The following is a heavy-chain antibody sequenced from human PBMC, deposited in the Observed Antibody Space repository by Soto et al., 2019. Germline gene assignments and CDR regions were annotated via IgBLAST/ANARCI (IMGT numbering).Heavy chain of an antibody. Sequence: AGGSLRLSCAASVFTFSSHAMSWVRQAPGKGLEWVSTISSGGDNTYSADSVKGRFTISRDNAKNSLYLQMNSLRAEDTAIYYCASEELCGADCYFFKKWGQGTQVTVSS. V-gene: IGHV3-23*01. CDR3: ASEELCGADCYFFKK. CDR1: VFTFSSHA. CDR2: ISSGGDNT. J-gene: IGHJ4*02. D-gene: IGHD2-21*02.